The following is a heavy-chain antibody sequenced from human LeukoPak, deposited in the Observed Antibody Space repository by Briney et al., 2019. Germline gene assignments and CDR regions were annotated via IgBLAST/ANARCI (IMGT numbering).Heavy chain of an antibody. J-gene: IGHJ4*02. Sequence: TAGGSLRLSCAASGFTFSSYTMNWIRQAPGKGLEWISSISPTGNSFYYADSLKGRSTISRDAATNSLYLQINTLRADDTAMYYCARDFMGESGYAGYWGQGTLVTVSS. D-gene: IGHD2-2*01. CDR2: ISPTGNSF. V-gene: IGHV3-21*01. CDR1: GFTFSSYT. CDR3: ARDFMGESGYAGY.